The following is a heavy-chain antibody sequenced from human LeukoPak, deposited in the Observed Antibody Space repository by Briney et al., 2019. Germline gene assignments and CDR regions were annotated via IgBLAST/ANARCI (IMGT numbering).Heavy chain of an antibody. CDR3: AKGDSGLLWFGESALIDY. CDR2: ISYDGSNK. D-gene: IGHD3-10*01. J-gene: IGHJ4*02. CDR1: GFTFSSYG. V-gene: IGHV3-30*18. Sequence: PGRSLRLSCAASGFTFSSYGMHWVRQAPGKGLEWVAVISYDGSNKYYADSAKGRFTISRDNSKNTLYLQMNSLRAEDTAVYYCAKGDSGLLWFGESALIDYWGQGTLVTVSS.